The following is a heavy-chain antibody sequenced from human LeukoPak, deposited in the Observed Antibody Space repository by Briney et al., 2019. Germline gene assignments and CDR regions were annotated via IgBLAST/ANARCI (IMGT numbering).Heavy chain of an antibody. Sequence: GASVKVSCKASGFTLTRHLISWVRQAPGQGLEWMGWIDGNAGDTIYAQRFQGRVTMTRDTSTTTAYMELRSLRLDDTAVYYCVREDWGSGTIIDYWGQGTLVTVSS. CDR1: GFTLTRHL. J-gene: IGHJ4*02. CDR2: IDGNAGDT. V-gene: IGHV1-18*01. D-gene: IGHD1-14*01. CDR3: VREDWGSGTIIDY.